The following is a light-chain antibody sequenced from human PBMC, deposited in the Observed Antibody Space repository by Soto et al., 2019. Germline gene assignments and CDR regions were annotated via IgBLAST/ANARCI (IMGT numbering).Light chain of an antibody. CDR1: QSVSSK. CDR2: GAS. J-gene: IGKJ4*01. CDR3: QQYNNWPPLT. Sequence: EIVMTQSPATLSVSPGERATLSCRASQSVSSKLAWYQQKPGQAPRLLMYGASTRATGIPARFSGSGSGTEFTLTISRLQSEDFAVYYCQQYNNWPPLTFGGGTKVEIK. V-gene: IGKV3-15*01.